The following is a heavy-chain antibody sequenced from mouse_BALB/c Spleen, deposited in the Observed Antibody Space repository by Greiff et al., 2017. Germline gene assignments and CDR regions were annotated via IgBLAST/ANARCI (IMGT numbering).Heavy chain of an antibody. V-gene: IGHV5-15*02. CDR1: GFTFSDYG. CDR3: AREHGSRYYWYFDV. D-gene: IGHD1-1*01. CDR2: ISNLAYSI. J-gene: IGHJ1*01. Sequence: EVQVVESGGGLVQPGGSRKLSCAASGFTFSDYGMAWVRQAPGKGPEWVAFISNLAYSIYYADTVTGRFTISRENAKNTLYLEMSSLRSEDTAMYYCAREHGSRYYWYFDVWGAGTTVTVSS.